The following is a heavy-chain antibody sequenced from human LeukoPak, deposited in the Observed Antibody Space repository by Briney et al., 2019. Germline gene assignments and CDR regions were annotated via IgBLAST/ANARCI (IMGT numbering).Heavy chain of an antibody. CDR1: GDSVFSYDAA. V-gene: IGHV6-1*01. CDR2: TYYRSKWGN. CDR3: VRAAARAFDV. J-gene: IGHJ3*01. Sequence: SQTLSLTCAISGDSVFSYDAAWNWIRQSPSRGLEWLGRTYYRSKWGNDYAVSVKGRITINPDTSKNQFSLQLDSVTPEDTAVYYCVRAAARAFDVWGQGKTVTVSS. D-gene: IGHD6-25*01.